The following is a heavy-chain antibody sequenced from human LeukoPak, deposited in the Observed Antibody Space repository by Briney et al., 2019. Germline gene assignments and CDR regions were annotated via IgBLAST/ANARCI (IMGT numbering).Heavy chain of an antibody. D-gene: IGHD4-17*01. CDR1: GFTFSSYG. V-gene: IGHV3-33*01. CDR2: IWYDGSNK. J-gene: IGHJ4*02. Sequence: PGRSLRLSCAASGFTFSSYGMHWVRQAPGKGLEWVAVIWYDGSNKYYADSVKGRFTISRDNSKNTLYLQMNSLRAEDTAVYYCARGHGDQYYFDYWGQGTLVTVSS. CDR3: ARGHGDQYYFDY.